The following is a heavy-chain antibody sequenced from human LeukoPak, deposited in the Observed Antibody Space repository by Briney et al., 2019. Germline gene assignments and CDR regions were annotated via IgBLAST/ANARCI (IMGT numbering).Heavy chain of an antibody. CDR3: ARGRLRYCSGGSCYDPFDP. J-gene: IGHJ5*02. Sequence: GGSLRLSCAASGFTVSSNYMSWVRQAPGKGLEWVSVIYSGGSTYYADSVKGRFTISRHNSKNTLYLQMNSLRAEDTAVYYCARGRLRYCSGGSCYDPFDPWGQGTLVTVSS. CDR2: IYSGGST. D-gene: IGHD2-15*01. V-gene: IGHV3-53*04. CDR1: GFTVSSNY.